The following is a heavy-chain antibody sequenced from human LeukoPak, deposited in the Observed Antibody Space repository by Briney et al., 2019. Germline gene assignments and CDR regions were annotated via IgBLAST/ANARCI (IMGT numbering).Heavy chain of an antibody. D-gene: IGHD3-22*01. CDR2: IKRKTDGGIT. Sequence: PGGSLRLSCAASGFTFSNAWMSWVRQAQGKGREWDGRIKRKTDGGITDYAAPVKGRFTISRDDSKNTLYLQMNSLKTEYTAVYYCTTDGVTYYYDSSGYYYVHYFDYWGQGTLVTVSS. CDR3: TTDGVTYYYDSSGYYYVHYFDY. V-gene: IGHV3-15*01. CDR1: GFTFSNAW. J-gene: IGHJ4*02.